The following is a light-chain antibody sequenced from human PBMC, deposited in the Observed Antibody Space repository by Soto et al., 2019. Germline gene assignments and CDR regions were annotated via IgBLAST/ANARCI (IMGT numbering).Light chain of an antibody. CDR3: QQYNSYST. CDR2: DAS. Sequence: DIQMTQSPSSLSASFGYRVSITFRASQSISTRLAWYQQKPGKAPKLLIYDASSLESGVPSRFSGSASGTEFTLTISSLQPDDFATYYCQQYNSYSTFGQGTKVDIK. J-gene: IGKJ1*01. CDR1: QSISTR. V-gene: IGKV1-5*01.